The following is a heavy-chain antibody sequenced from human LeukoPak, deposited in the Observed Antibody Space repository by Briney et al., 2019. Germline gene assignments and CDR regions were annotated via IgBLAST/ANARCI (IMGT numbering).Heavy chain of an antibody. CDR2: IATSGSYI. Sequence: PGGSLRLSCAGSGFTFGSYSMNWVRQAPGKGLEWVSSIATSGSYIYYVDSVRGRFTISRDNAENSLYLQMNSLRPEDTAVYYCSRDRLGGLDLWGQGTLVTVSS. J-gene: IGHJ5*02. CDR1: GFTFGSYS. D-gene: IGHD5-12*01. CDR3: SRDRLGGLDL. V-gene: IGHV3-21*01.